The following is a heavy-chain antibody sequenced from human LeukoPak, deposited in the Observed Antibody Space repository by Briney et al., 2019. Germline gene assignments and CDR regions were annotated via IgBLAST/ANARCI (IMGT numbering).Heavy chain of an antibody. V-gene: IGHV4-39*01. D-gene: IGHD3-10*02. Sequence: SQTLSLTCTVSGGSISSGDYYWSWIRQPPGKGLEWIGSIYYSGSTYYNPSLKSRVTISVDTSKNQFSLKLSSVTAADTAVYYCARRSTFGAFDIWGQGTMVTVSS. CDR2: IYYSGST. CDR3: ARRSTFGAFDI. CDR1: GGSISSGDYY. J-gene: IGHJ3*02.